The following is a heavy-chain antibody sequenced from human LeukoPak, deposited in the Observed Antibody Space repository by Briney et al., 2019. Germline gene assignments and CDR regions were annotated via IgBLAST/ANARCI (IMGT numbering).Heavy chain of an antibody. CDR3: ARQSPQKGTPFDY. V-gene: IGHV4-59*01. Sequence: SETLSLTCAVSGGSISGYFWSWIRQPPGEGLEWVGYIYYDGRIKYNPSLKSRVAISLGTSRNQFSLKLTSVTDADTALYYCARQSPQKGTPFDYWGQGTLVTVSS. J-gene: IGHJ4*02. CDR2: IYYDGRI. CDR1: GGSISGYF. D-gene: IGHD3-10*01.